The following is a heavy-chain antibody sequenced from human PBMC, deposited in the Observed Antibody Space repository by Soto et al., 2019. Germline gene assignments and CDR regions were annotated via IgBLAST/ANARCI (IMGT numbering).Heavy chain of an antibody. V-gene: IGHV1-8*01. Sequence: ASVKVSCKASGYTFTSYDINWVRQATGQGLEWMGWMNPNSGNTGYAQKFQGRVTMTRNTSISTAYMELSSLRSEDTAVYYCARRYYDSSGYSPGLYYYYGMDAWGQGTTVTVSS. CDR1: GYTFTSYD. J-gene: IGHJ6*02. D-gene: IGHD3-22*01. CDR3: ARRYYDSSGYSPGLYYYYGMDA. CDR2: MNPNSGNT.